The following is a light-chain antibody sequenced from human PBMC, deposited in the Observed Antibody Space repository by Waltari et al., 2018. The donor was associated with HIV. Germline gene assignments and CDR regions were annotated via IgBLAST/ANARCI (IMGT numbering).Light chain of an antibody. CDR1: STTVY. V-gene: IGLV2-11*01. Sequence: QSALTQSRSVSGSRGQSVTFPCTGLSTTVYVSWYQQHPGKAPKLLIYDVSKRPSGVPDRFYGSKSGNTASLTIFGLQAEDEADYFCCSYVGTYTRFGGGTKVTVL. CDR3: CSYVGTYTR. J-gene: IGLJ2*01. CDR2: DVS.